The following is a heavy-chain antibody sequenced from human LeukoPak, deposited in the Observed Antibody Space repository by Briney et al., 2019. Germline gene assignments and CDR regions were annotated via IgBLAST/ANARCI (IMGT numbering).Heavy chain of an antibody. D-gene: IGHD1-26*01. V-gene: IGHV1-69*06. Sequence: GASVKVSCKASGGTFSSYAISWVRQAPGQGLEWMGGINPIFGTANYAQKFQGRVTITADKSTSTAYMELSSLRSEDTAVYYCAREGVGATKRGAFDYWGQGTLVTVSS. CDR1: GGTFSSYA. J-gene: IGHJ4*02. CDR3: AREGVGATKRGAFDY. CDR2: INPIFGTA.